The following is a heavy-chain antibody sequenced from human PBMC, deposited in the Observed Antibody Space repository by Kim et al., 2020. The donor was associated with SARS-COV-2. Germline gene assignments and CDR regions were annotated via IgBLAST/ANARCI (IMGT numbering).Heavy chain of an antibody. CDR1: GYTFTSYD. D-gene: IGHD6-13*01. CDR2: MNPNSGNT. Sequence: ASVKVSCKASGYTFTSYDINWVRQATGQGLEWMGWMNPNSGNTGYAQKFQGRVTMTRNTSISTAYMELSSLRSEDTAVYYCAREKVDKVLSLAAAGHYYYYYGMDVWGQGTTVTVSS. V-gene: IGHV1-8*01. CDR3: AREKVDKVLSLAAAGHYYYYYGMDV. J-gene: IGHJ6*02.